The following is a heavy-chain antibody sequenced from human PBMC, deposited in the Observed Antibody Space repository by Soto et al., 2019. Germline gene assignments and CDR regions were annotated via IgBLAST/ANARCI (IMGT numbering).Heavy chain of an antibody. Sequence: ASVKVSCKASGYTFTGYYMHWVRQAPGQGLEWMGWINPNSGGTNYAQKFQGRVTMTRDTSISTAYMELSRLRSDDTAVYYCARVIAARQNGMDVWGQGTTVTVSS. CDR2: INPNSGGT. J-gene: IGHJ6*02. CDR3: ARVIAARQNGMDV. CDR1: GYTFTGYY. D-gene: IGHD6-6*01. V-gene: IGHV1-2*02.